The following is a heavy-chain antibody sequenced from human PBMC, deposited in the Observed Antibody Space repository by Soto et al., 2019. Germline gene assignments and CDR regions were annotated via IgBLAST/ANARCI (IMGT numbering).Heavy chain of an antibody. CDR2: VFYTGDT. J-gene: IGHJ4*02. V-gene: IGHV4-39*01. CDR3: ASLQVPGNFDY. D-gene: IGHD6-13*01. Sequence: SETLSLTCNVSGGSITTTNYYWSWVRQPPGKGLEWIANVFYTGDTYNSPSFRSRVTISVDTSKNQFSLKLTSVTAADTAMYYCASLQVPGNFDYWGQGTLVTVSS. CDR1: GGSITTTNYY.